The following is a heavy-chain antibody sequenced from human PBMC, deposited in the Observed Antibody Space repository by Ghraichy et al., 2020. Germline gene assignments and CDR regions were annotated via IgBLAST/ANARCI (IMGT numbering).Heavy chain of an antibody. Sequence: GGSLRLSCAASGFSFSSYGMHWVRQAPGKGLEWVAFIWYDGGNKYYADSVKGRFTISRDNSKNTLYLQMDSRRAEDTAIYYCARDRNGYFDYWGQGTLVTVSS. CDR3: ARDRNGYFDY. D-gene: IGHD2-2*03. CDR2: IWYDGGNK. V-gene: IGHV3-33*01. CDR1: GFSFSSYG. J-gene: IGHJ4*02.